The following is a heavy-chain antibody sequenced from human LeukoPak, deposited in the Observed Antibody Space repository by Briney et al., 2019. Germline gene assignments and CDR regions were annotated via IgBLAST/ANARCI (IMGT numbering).Heavy chain of an antibody. Sequence: GGSLRLSCAASGFTFSSYSMNWVRQAPGKGLEWVSYISSSSSTIYYADSVKGRFTISRDNSKNTLYLQMNSLRAEDTAVYYCARDRDYDYWGQGTLVTVSS. CDR2: ISSSSSTI. D-gene: IGHD4-17*01. CDR3: ARDRDYDY. J-gene: IGHJ4*02. V-gene: IGHV3-48*01. CDR1: GFTFSSYS.